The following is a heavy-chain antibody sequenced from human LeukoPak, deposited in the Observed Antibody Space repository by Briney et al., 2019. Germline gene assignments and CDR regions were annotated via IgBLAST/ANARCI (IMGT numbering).Heavy chain of an antibody. Sequence: KPSETLSLTCTVSGGSISGGSYYWSWIRQPAGKGLEWIGRIYTSGSTNYNPSLKSRVTISVDTSKNQFSLKLSSVTAADTAVYYCAREAPGRYFDWLLNDAFDIWGQGTMVTVSS. D-gene: IGHD3-9*01. CDR1: GGSISGGSYY. CDR3: AREAPGRYFDWLLNDAFDI. J-gene: IGHJ3*02. CDR2: IYTSGST. V-gene: IGHV4-61*02.